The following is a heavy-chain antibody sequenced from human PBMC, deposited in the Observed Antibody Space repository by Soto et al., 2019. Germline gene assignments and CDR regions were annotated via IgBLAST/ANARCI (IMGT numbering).Heavy chain of an antibody. CDR3: ARADNKYSSSWYVGY. D-gene: IGHD6-13*01. Sequence: GGSLRLSCAASGFTFSSYGMHWVRQAPGKGLEWVAVIWYDGSNKYYADSVKGRFTISRDNSKNTLYLQMNSLRAEDTAVYYCARADNKYSSSWYVGYWGQGNLVTVSS. J-gene: IGHJ4*02. CDR2: IWYDGSNK. V-gene: IGHV3-33*01. CDR1: GFTFSSYG.